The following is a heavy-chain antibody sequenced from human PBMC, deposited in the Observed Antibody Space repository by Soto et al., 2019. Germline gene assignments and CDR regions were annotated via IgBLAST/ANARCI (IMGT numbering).Heavy chain of an antibody. CDR2: ISGSGGST. V-gene: IGHV3-23*01. CDR3: AKDEAVAAVVSFDH. Sequence: EVQLLESGGGLVQPGGSLRLSCAASGFTFRTYAMSWVRQAPGKGLEWGSGISGSGGSTFYADSVKGRFTISRDNSKNTLYLHMNSLRVEDTAVYYCAKDEAVAAVVSFDHWGQGTLVTVSP. J-gene: IGHJ4*02. D-gene: IGHD6-13*01. CDR1: GFTFRTYA.